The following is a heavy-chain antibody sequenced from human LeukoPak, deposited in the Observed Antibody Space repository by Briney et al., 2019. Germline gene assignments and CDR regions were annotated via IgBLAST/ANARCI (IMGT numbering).Heavy chain of an antibody. CDR3: AREFVVVTALDY. D-gene: IGHD2-21*02. V-gene: IGHV3-30-3*01. CDR2: ISYDGSNK. CDR1: GFTFSSYA. Sequence: GRSPRLSCAASGFTFSSYAMHWVRQAPGKGLEWVAVISYDGSNKYYADSVKGRFTISRDNSKNTLYLQMNSLRAEDTAVYYCAREFVVVTALDYWGQGTLVTVSS. J-gene: IGHJ4*02.